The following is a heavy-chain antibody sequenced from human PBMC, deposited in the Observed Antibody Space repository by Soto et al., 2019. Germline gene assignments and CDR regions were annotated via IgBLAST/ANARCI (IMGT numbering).Heavy chain of an antibody. V-gene: IGHV1-8*01. D-gene: IGHD4-17*01. Sequence: QGQLVQSGAEVKKPGASVKVSCKASGYIFTNYDINWVRQATGQGLEYLGWINPNSGNTVYVQKFKSRVTMNSNTSIHTAHMAINTLRYEDTCVYYCARGITYGEYSRWFDPWGQGTLFTVSS. CDR1: GYIFTNYD. CDR2: INPNSGNT. CDR3: ARGITYGEYSRWFDP. J-gene: IGHJ5*02.